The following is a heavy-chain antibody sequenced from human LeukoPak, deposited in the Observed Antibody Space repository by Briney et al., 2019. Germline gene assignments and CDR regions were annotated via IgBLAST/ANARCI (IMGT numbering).Heavy chain of an antibody. Sequence: SVKVSCKASGGTFSSYAIRWVRQAPGQGLEWMGGIIPIFGTANYAQKFQGRVTITADESTSTAYMELSSLRSEDTAVYYCAGEVYDSSGYFDYWGQGTLVTVSS. J-gene: IGHJ4*02. CDR3: AGEVYDSSGYFDY. D-gene: IGHD3-22*01. CDR2: IIPIFGTA. CDR1: GGTFSSYA. V-gene: IGHV1-69*13.